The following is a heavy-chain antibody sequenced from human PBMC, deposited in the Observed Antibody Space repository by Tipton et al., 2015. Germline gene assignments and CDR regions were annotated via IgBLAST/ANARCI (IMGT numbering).Heavy chain of an antibody. CDR1: VGAITRINW. V-gene: IGHV3-23*01. Sequence: LSLTCDVSVGAITRINWWSWVRQAPGKGLEWVSSISDSGGSTYYADSVKGRFTISRDNSKKTLYLQLNSLRVEDTAVYYCARDCGWEAIYWFFDLWGRGPLVTVSS. J-gene: IGHJ2*01. CDR3: ARDCGWEAIYWFFDL. D-gene: IGHD1-26*01. CDR2: ISDSGGST.